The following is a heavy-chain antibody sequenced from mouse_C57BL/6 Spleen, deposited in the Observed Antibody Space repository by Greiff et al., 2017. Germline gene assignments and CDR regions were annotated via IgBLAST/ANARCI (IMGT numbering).Heavy chain of an antibody. J-gene: IGHJ4*01. Sequence: QVQLQQPGAELVRPGSSVKLSCKASGYTFTSYWMHWVKQRPIQGLEWIGNIDPSDSETHYNQKFKDKATLTVDKSSSTAYMQLSSLTSEDSAGYYCARRGSSRYGYAMDYWGQGTSVTVSS. CDR1: GYTFTSYW. V-gene: IGHV1-52*01. D-gene: IGHD3-2*02. CDR2: IDPSDSET. CDR3: ARRGSSRYGYAMDY.